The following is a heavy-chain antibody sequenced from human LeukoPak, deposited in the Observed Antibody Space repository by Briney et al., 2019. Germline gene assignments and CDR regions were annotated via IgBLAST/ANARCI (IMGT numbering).Heavy chain of an antibody. V-gene: IGHV4-39*07. D-gene: IGHD2-15*01. CDR1: GGSISSSSYY. Sequence: SETLSLTCTVSGGSISSSSYYWGWIRQPPGEGLEWIGSIYYSGSTYYNPSLKSRVTISVDTSKNQFSLKLSSVTAADTAVYYCARRYCSGGSCYRTQPFDYWGQGTLVTVSS. J-gene: IGHJ4*02. CDR3: ARRYCSGGSCYRTQPFDY. CDR2: IYYSGST.